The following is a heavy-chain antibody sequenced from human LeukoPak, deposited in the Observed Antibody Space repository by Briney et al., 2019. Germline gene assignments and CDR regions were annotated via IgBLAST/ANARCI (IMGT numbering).Heavy chain of an antibody. CDR2: INPNSGGT. V-gene: IGHV1-2*02. CDR3: ARDFDQVYYDFWSAPLGWFDP. Sequence: ASVKVSCKASGYTFTSYYIHWVRQAPGQGLEWMGWINPNSGGTNYAQKFQGRVTMTRDTSISTAYMELSRLRSDDTTVYYCARDFDQVYYDFWSAPLGWFDPWGQGTLVTVSS. D-gene: IGHD3-3*01. CDR1: GYTFTSYY. J-gene: IGHJ5*02.